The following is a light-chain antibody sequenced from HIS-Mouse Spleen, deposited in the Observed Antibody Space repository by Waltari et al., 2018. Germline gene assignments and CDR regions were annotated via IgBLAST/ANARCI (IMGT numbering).Light chain of an antibody. Sequence: EIVLTQSPGTLSLSPGERATLSCRASQSVSSSYLAWYQQKPGQAPRLLSYSASSRATGIPVRFSGSGSGTDFTLTISRLEPEDFAVYYCQQYGSSLWTFGQGTKVEIK. CDR1: QSVSSSY. CDR2: SAS. CDR3: QQYGSSLWT. J-gene: IGKJ1*01. V-gene: IGKV3-20*01.